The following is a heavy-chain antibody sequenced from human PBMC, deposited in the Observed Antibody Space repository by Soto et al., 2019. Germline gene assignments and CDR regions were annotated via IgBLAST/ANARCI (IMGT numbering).Heavy chain of an antibody. CDR2: IHPNTGGT. D-gene: IGHD6-19*01. V-gene: IGHV1-2*02. CDR3: ASDFRTRGWFRQAGNFAMDV. CDR1: GYPYTNSY. J-gene: IGHJ6*02. Sequence: ASVKVSCKASGYPYTNSYMHWVRQAPGQGLEWMGWIHPNTGGTNYAPKFQGRVTMTRDTSVSTVYMELNRLTSDDTAIYFCASDFRTRGWFRQAGNFAMDVWGQGTTVTVSS.